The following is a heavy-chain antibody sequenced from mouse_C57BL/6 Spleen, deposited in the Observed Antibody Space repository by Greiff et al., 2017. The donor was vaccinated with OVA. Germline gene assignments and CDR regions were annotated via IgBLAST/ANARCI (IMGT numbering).Heavy chain of an antibody. D-gene: IGHD1-1*01. V-gene: IGHV1-19*01. CDR1: GYTFTDYY. J-gene: IGHJ1*03. CDR2: INPYNGGT. CDR3: ARSDYGSRGYFGV. Sequence: EVQLQQSGPVLVKPGASVKMSCKASGYTFTDYYMNWVKQSHGKSLEWIGVINPYNGGTSYNQKFKGKATLTVDKSSSTAYMELNSLTSEDSAVYYCARSDYGSRGYFGVWGTGTTVTFSS.